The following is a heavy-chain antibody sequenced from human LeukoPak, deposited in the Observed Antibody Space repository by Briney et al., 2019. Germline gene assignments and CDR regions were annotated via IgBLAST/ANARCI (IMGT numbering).Heavy chain of an antibody. CDR2: INPNSDGT. J-gene: IGHJ4*02. CDR3: ARGPMVRGVVDY. D-gene: IGHD3-10*01. Sequence: ASVKVSCKASGYTFTGYYMHWLRQATGQRLQWMGWINPNSDGTNYAQKFQGRVTMTRDTSISTAYMELSRLRSDDTAVYYCARGPMVRGVVDYWGQGTLVTVSS. V-gene: IGHV1-2*02. CDR1: GYTFTGYY.